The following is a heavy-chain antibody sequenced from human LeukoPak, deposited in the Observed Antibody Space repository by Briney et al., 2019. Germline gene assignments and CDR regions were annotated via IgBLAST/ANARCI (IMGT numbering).Heavy chain of an antibody. CDR1: GFTFSSHW. V-gene: IGHV3-74*01. CDR3: ARVGRIAATGILDWFDP. CDR2: MNSDGSIT. Sequence: GGSLRLSCAASGFTFSSHWMHWVRQVPGKGLVWVSRMNSDGSITSYADSVKGRSTISRDNAKNMLYLQMNSLTAEDTAVYYCARVGRIAATGILDWFDPWGQGTLVTVSS. D-gene: IGHD6-13*01. J-gene: IGHJ5*02.